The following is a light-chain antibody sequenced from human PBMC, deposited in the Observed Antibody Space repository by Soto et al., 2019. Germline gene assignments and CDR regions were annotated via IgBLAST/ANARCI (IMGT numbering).Light chain of an antibody. V-gene: IGKV1-33*01. Sequence: DLQMTQSPSSLSASVGDRVTITCQASQDITNHLHWYQQKPGKAPKLLIYDASNLETGVPSRFIGSGFGTDFTFISNNLQTEDFATYYWQHCHILPWTFGQGTKVEIK. CDR3: QHCHILPWT. J-gene: IGKJ1*01. CDR1: QDITNH. CDR2: DAS.